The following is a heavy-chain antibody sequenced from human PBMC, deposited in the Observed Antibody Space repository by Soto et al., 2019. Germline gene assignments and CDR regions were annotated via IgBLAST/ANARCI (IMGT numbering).Heavy chain of an antibody. D-gene: IGHD3-10*01. CDR1: GFTVSSNY. CDR2: IYSGGST. J-gene: IGHJ6*02. Sequence: GGSLRLSCAASGFTVSSNYMSWVRQAPGKGLEWVSVIYSGGSTYYADSVKGRFTISRHNSKNTLYLQMNSLRAEDTAVYYCAREVYGSGSYYKYCYYGMDVWGQGTPVTVPS. V-gene: IGHV3-53*04. CDR3: AREVYGSGSYYKYCYYGMDV.